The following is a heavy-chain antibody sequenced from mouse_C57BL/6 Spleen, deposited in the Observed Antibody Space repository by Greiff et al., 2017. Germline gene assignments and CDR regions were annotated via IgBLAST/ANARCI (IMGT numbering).Heavy chain of an antibody. CDR2: IHPNSGST. CDR3: AAYYEGYAMDY. V-gene: IGHV1-64*01. CDR1: GYTFTSYW. D-gene: IGHD1-1*01. J-gene: IGHJ4*01. Sequence: QVQLKQSGAELVKPGASVKLSCKASGYTFTSYWMHWVMQRPGQGLEWIGMIHPNSGSTNYNEKFKSKATLTVDKSSSTAYMQLSSLTSEDSAVYYCAAYYEGYAMDYWGQGTSVTVSS.